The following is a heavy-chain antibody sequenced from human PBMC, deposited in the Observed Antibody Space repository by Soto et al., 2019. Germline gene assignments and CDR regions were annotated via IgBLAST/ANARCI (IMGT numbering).Heavy chain of an antibody. V-gene: IGHV1-58*01. D-gene: IGHD5-18*01. J-gene: IGHJ4*02. CDR3: AASGPPSDADTAMGLFDY. Sequence: GASVKVSCKASGFTFTSSAVQWVRQARGQRLEWIGWIVVGSGNTNYAQKFQERVTITRDMSTSTAYMELSSLRSEDTAVYYCAASGPPSDADTAMGLFDYWGQATLVTVSS. CDR2: IVVGSGNT. CDR1: GFTFTSSA.